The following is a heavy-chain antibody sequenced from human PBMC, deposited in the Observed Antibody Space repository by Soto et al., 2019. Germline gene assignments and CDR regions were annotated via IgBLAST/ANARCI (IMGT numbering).Heavy chain of an antibody. J-gene: IGHJ4*02. CDR2: INHSGST. CDR3: ARERSVYGSGSFPLDY. Sequence: PSETLSLTCAAYGGSFSGYYWSWIRQPPGKGLEWIGEINHSGSTNYNPSLKSRVTISVDTSKNQFSLKLSSVTAADTAVYYCARERSVYGSGSFPLDYWGQGTLVTVSS. D-gene: IGHD3-10*01. V-gene: IGHV4-34*01. CDR1: GGSFSGYY.